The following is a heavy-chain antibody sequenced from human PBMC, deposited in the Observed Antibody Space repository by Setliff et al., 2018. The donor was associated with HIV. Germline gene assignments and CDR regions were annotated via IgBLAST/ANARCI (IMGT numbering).Heavy chain of an antibody. Sequence: SETLSLTCSVSGGSVSSVNYYWSWIRQPPGKGLEWIGYIHYTGSTTYNPSLKSRVTISVDTSKNQFSLELSSVTAADTAVYYCARIDGEAADTNYWGQGTLVTVSS. CDR1: GGSVSSVNYY. CDR2: IHYTGST. V-gene: IGHV4-61*01. CDR3: ARIDGEAADTNY. D-gene: IGHD6-13*01. J-gene: IGHJ4*02.